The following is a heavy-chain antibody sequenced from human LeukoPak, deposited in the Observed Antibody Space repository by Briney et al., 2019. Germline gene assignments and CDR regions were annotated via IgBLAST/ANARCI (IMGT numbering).Heavy chain of an antibody. CDR3: AKFGAAHSYYCYYYMDV. V-gene: IGHV3-23*01. Sequence: GGSLRLSCAASGFTFSSYAMSWVRQAPGKGLEWVSAISGSGGSTYYADSVKGRFTISRDNSKNTLYLQMNSLRAEDTAVYYCAKFGAAHSYYCYYYMDVWGQGTTVTVSS. CDR2: ISGSGGST. CDR1: GFTFSSYA. J-gene: IGHJ6*03. D-gene: IGHD3-10*01.